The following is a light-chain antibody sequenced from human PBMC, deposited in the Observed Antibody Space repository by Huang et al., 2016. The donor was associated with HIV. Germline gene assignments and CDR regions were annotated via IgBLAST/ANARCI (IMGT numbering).Light chain of an antibody. CDR1: QIIGNTY. Sequence: EVVLTQSPGTLSLSPGERATLACRASQIIGNTYLAWYQQKPGQAPRRLIYAASTRATYIPDRFSGRGSGTDFALTISRLEPEDFAIYYCQQLRTFGQGTKLEIK. J-gene: IGKJ2*01. CDR3: QQLRT. V-gene: IGKV3-20*01. CDR2: AAS.